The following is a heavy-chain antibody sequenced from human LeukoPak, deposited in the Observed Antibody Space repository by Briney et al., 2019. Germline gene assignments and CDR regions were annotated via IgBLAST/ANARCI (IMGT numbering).Heavy chain of an antibody. V-gene: IGHV4-59*12. D-gene: IGHD3-22*01. J-gene: IGHJ5*02. CDR3: ARESQNYYDSSGQNWFDP. CDR1: GGSISSYY. Sequence: PSETLSLTCTVSGGSISSYYWSWIRQPPGKGLEWIGYIYYSGSTNYNPSLKSRVTISVDTSKNQFSLKLSSVTAADTAVYYCARESQNYYDSSGQNWFDPWGQGTLVTVSS. CDR2: IYYSGST.